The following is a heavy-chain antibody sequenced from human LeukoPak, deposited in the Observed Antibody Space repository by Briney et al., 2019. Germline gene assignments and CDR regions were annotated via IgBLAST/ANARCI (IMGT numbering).Heavy chain of an antibody. CDR1: GGSISSGSYY. J-gene: IGHJ3*02. Sequence: SETLSLTCTVSGGSISSGSYYWSWIRQPAGKGLEWIGRIYTSGTTNYNPSLKSRVTISVDTSKNQFSLKLSSVTAAGTAVYYCARDHGGSYDAFDIWGQGTMVTVSS. CDR2: IYTSGTT. V-gene: IGHV4-61*02. CDR3: ARDHGGSYDAFDI. D-gene: IGHD1-26*01.